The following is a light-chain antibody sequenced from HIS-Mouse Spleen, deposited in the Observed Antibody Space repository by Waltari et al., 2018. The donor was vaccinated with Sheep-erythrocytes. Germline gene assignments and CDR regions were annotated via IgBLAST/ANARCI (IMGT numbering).Light chain of an antibody. Sequence: QSALTQPRYVSGSPGQSVTISCTGTSSDVGGYNYGPWYQQHPGKAPKLMIYDVRKRPSGVPDRFSGSKSGNTASLTISGLQAEDEADYYCCSYAGSYNHVFATGTKVTVL. CDR2: DVR. CDR1: SSDVGGYNY. CDR3: CSYAGSYNHV. J-gene: IGLJ1*01. V-gene: IGLV2-11*01.